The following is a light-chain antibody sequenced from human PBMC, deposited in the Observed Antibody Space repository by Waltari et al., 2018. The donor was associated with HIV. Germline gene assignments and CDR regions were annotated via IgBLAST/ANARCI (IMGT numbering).Light chain of an antibody. CDR1: GSNIGGHE. V-gene: IGLV1-51*01. J-gene: IGLJ3*02. CDR3: GTWDSSLSAV. Sequence: QSVLTHPPSVSAAPGQTVTISCPGRGSNIGGHEVSWYQQLPGTAPKLLIYDNNKRSSGIPDRFSGSKSGTSATLGITGLQTGDEADYYCGTWDSSLSAVFGGGTKVTV. CDR2: DNN.